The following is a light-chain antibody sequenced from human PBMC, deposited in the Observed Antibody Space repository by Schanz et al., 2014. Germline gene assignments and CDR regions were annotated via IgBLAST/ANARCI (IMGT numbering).Light chain of an antibody. CDR1: SSEIGDNY. J-gene: IGLJ1*01. CDR2: SDN. V-gene: IGLV1-47*02. CDR3: AAWDGSLIGYV. Sequence: QSVLTQPPSVSAAPGQKVTISCSGSSSEIGDNYVSWYQHLPGTAPKLLIYSDNQRPSGVPDRFSGSKSGTSASLAISGLQSDDEADYYCAAWDGSLIGYVFGTGTKLTVL.